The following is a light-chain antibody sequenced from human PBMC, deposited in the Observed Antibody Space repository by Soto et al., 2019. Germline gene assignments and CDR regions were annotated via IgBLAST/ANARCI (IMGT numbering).Light chain of an antibody. V-gene: IGKV3-20*01. CDR1: QSVSNTY. J-gene: IGKJ1*01. Sequence: EIVLTQSPGTLSLSPGERATLSFRPAQSVSNTYLAWYQHKPGQAPRLLIYGASNRATGIPDRFSGSGSGTDFTLTISRLEPEDFAVYYCQQYVSSGTFGQGTKVDIK. CDR3: QQYVSSGT. CDR2: GAS.